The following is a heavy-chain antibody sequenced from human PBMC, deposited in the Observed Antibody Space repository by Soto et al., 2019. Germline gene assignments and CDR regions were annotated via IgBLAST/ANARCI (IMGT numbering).Heavy chain of an antibody. CDR2: ISYDGSNK. Sequence: GGSLRLSCAASGFTFSNYGMHWVRQAPGKGLEWVAVISYDGSNKYYADSVKGRFTISRDNSKNTLYLQMNSLRAEDTAVYYCAKITAPGSYHDAFDIWGQGTMVTVS. D-gene: IGHD1-26*01. CDR1: GFTFSNYG. CDR3: AKITAPGSYHDAFDI. J-gene: IGHJ3*02. V-gene: IGHV3-30*18.